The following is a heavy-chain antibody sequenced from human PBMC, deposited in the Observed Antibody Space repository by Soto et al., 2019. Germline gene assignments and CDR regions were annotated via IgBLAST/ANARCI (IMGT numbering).Heavy chain of an antibody. J-gene: IGHJ4*02. Sequence: QITLNESGXXXXRPTETLXLTCRFSGFSLTTSGVGVGWIRQSPGKAPEWLALIYWDDDKRYSASLKSRLTITKDTSKNQVVLTVSDLDPTDTATYYCAHRVLRTVFGLVTTTAIYFDFWGQGTPVAVSS. D-gene: IGHD3-3*01. CDR3: AHRVLRTVFGLVTTTAIYFDF. CDR2: IYWDDDK. CDR1: GFSLTTSGVG. V-gene: IGHV2-5*02.